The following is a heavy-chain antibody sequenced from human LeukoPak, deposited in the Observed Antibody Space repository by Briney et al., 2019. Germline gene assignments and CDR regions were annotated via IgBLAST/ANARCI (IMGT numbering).Heavy chain of an antibody. CDR3: GRHRSSTSWSPFDP. V-gene: IGHV4-39*01. J-gene: IGHJ5*02. Sequence: SETLSLTCTVSGGSISSSIYYWGWIRQPPGTGLEWIGSVYYSGSTYYNPSLKSRVTTSVDTSKNQFFLKLSSVTAADTAVYYCGRHRSSTSWSPFDPWGQGTLVTVSS. CDR2: VYYSGST. CDR1: GGSISSSIYY. D-gene: IGHD2-2*01.